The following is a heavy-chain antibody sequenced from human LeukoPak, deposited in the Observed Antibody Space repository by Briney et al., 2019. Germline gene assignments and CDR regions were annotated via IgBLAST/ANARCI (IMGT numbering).Heavy chain of an antibody. V-gene: IGHV4-39*01. CDR3: ARGRIGLFY. CDR1: GGSISSSSYY. D-gene: IGHD3-22*01. CDR2: IYYSGST. J-gene: IGHJ4*02. Sequence: PSETLSLTCTVSGGSISSSSYYWGWIRQPPGKGLEWIGSIYYSGSTYYNPSLKSRVTISVDTSKNQFSLKLSSVTAADTAVYYCARGRIGLFYWGQGTLVTVSS.